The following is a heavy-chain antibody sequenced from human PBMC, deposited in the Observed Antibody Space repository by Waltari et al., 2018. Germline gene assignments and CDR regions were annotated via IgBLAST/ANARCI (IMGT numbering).Heavy chain of an antibody. CDR2: IYHSGST. J-gene: IGHJ4*02. D-gene: IGHD6-19*01. CDR3: AREDSSGWSDY. CDR1: GYSISSGYY. Sequence: QVQLQESGPGLVKPSETLSLTCAVSGYSISSGYYWGWIRQPPGKGLEWIGSIYHSGSTYDNPSLKSRVTISVDTSKNQFSLKLSSVTAADTAVYYCAREDSSGWSDYWGQGTLVIVSS. V-gene: IGHV4-38-2*02.